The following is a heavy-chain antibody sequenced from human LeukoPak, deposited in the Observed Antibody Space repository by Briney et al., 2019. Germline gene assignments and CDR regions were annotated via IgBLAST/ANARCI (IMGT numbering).Heavy chain of an antibody. CDR2: TIPILGIA. Sequence: SVKVSCNASGGTFSSYAISWVRQAPGQGRKWMGRTIPILGIANYAQTFKGRVTLTADKSTSTAYMELSSLRSEDTAVYYCAAGDTATIRWWGQGTLVTVSS. V-gene: IGHV1-69*04. J-gene: IGHJ4*02. CDR1: GGTFSSYA. CDR3: AAGDTATIRW. D-gene: IGHD5-18*01.